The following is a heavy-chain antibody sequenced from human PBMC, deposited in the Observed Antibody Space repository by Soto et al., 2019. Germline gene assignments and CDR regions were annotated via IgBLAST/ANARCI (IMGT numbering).Heavy chain of an antibody. V-gene: IGHV3-23*01. Sequence: EVQLLESGGGLVQPGRSLRLSCAASGFTFSNYAMSWVRQAPGQGLDWVSAISGSGGLTYYADSVKGRFTISRDNSRTTLFVQMNSLRAADAAVYYCTKFFVETGSNSGWPWSFHYWGQGTLVTVSS. CDR1: GFTFSNYA. D-gene: IGHD6-25*01. CDR3: TKFFVETGSNSGWPWSFHY. CDR2: ISGSGGLT. J-gene: IGHJ4*02.